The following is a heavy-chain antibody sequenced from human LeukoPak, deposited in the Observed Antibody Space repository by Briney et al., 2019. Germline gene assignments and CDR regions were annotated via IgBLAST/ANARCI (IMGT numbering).Heavy chain of an antibody. CDR2: ISAYNGNT. D-gene: IGHD5-18*01. CDR1: GYTFTSYD. CDR3: AREIRRDTAMDY. J-gene: IGHJ4*02. Sequence: ASVKVSCKASGYTFTSYDINWVRQATGQGLEWMGWISAYNGNTNYAQKLQGRVTMTTDTSTSTAYMELRSLRSDDTAVYYCAREIRRDTAMDYWGQGTLVTVSS. V-gene: IGHV1-18*01.